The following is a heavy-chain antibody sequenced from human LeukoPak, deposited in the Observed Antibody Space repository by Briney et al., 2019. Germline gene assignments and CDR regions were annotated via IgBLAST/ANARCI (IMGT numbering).Heavy chain of an antibody. J-gene: IGHJ4*02. CDR3: ARGQGSSWRIDY. Sequence: PGGSLRLSCAASGFTFSSYAMHWVRQAPGKGLEWVAVISYDGSNKYYADSVKGRFTISRDNSKNTLYLQMNSLRAEDTAVYYCARGQGSSWRIDYWGQGTLVTVSS. V-gene: IGHV3-30*04. CDR2: ISYDGSNK. CDR1: GFTFSSYA. D-gene: IGHD6-13*01.